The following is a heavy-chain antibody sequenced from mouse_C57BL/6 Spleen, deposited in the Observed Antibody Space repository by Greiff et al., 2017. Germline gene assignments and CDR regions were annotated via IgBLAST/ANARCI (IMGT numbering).Heavy chain of an antibody. CDR1: GYTFTDYE. CDR2: IDPETGGT. CDR3: TRKIPYYSNYAYYFDY. V-gene: IGHV1-15*01. Sequence: VQRVESGAELVRPGASVTLSCKASGYTFTDYEMHWVKQTPVHGLEWIGAIDPETGGTAYNQKFKGKAILTADKSSSTAYMELRSLTSEDSAVYYCTRKIPYYSNYAYYFDYWGQGTTLTVSS. J-gene: IGHJ2*01. D-gene: IGHD2-5*01.